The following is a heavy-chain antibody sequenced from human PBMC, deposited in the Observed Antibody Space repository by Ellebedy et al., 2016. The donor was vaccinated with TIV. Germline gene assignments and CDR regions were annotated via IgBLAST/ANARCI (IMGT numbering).Heavy chain of an antibody. J-gene: IGHJ5*02. Sequence: GESLKISCAASGFTFTTYAMGWVRQAPGKGLDWVSAISADGVTTFYADSVTGRFTISRDNSKNTLFLQMNSLRAEDTAIYYCAKIGPRDCTSTSRWFDPWGQGTLVTVSS. CDR3: AKIGPRDCTSTSRWFDP. CDR1: GFTFTTYA. CDR2: ISADGVTT. D-gene: IGHD2-2*01. V-gene: IGHV3-23*01.